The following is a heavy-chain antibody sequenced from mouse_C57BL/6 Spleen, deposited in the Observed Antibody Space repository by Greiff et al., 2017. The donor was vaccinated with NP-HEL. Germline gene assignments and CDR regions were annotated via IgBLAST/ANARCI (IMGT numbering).Heavy chain of an antibody. J-gene: IGHJ2*01. Sequence: EVQLQQSGAELVRPGASVKLSCTASGFNIKDDYMHWVKQRPEQGLEWIGWIDPENGDTEYASKFQGKATITADTSSHTAYLQLSSLTSEDTAVYYCTTYYGNRNYFDYWGQGTTLTVSS. CDR2: IDPENGDT. CDR3: TTYYGNRNYFDY. D-gene: IGHD2-1*01. CDR1: GFNIKDDY. V-gene: IGHV14-4*01.